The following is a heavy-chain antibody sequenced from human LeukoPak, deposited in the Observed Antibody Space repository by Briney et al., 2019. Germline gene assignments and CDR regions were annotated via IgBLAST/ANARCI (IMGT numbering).Heavy chain of an antibody. CDR1: GFTFSSYA. J-gene: IGHJ6*02. CDR3: ARSLGHYYGSGTGYYYYGMDV. CDR2: VSSNGGST. V-gene: IGHV3-64*02. D-gene: IGHD3-10*01. Sequence: GGSLRLSCAASGFTFSSYAMHWVRQAPGKGLEYVSAVSSNGGSTYYADSVKGRFTISRDNSKNTLCLQMGSLRAEDMAVYYCARSLGHYYGSGTGYYYYGMDVWGQGTTVTVSS.